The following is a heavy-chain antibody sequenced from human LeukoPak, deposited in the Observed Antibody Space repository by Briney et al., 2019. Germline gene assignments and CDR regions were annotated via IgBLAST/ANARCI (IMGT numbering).Heavy chain of an antibody. CDR2: IYYSGST. V-gene: IGHV4-39*07. CDR3: ARSSESEVGARGYFDY. D-gene: IGHD1-26*01. Sequence: PSETLSLTCTVSGGSISSSSYYWGWIRQPPGKGLEWIGSIYYSGSTYYNPSLKSRVTISVDTSKNQFSLKLSSVTAADTAVYYCARSSESEVGARGYFDYWGQGTLVTVSS. J-gene: IGHJ4*02. CDR1: GGSISSSSYY.